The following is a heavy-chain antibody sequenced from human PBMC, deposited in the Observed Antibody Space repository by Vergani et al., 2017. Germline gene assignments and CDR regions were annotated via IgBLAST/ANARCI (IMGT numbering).Heavy chain of an antibody. CDR2: INPNSGCT. V-gene: IGHV1-2*02. CDR3: ARDRTTVTTRGYNYYGMDV. Sequence: QVQLVQSGAEVKKPGASVKVSCKASGYTFTGYYMHWVRQAPGQGLEWMGWINPNSGCTNYAQKFQGRVTMTRDTPISTAYMELSRLRSDDTAVYYCARDRTTVTTRGYNYYGMDVWGQGTTVTVSS. CDR1: GYTFTGYY. J-gene: IGHJ6*02. D-gene: IGHD4-11*01.